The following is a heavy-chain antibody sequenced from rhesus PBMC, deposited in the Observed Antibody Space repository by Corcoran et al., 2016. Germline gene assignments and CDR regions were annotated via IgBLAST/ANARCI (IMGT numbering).Heavy chain of an antibody. D-gene: IGHD2-15*01. V-gene: IGHV4-143*01. CDR3: ARSEYGIKPLDV. J-gene: IGHJ5-2*02. Sequence: QVQLQESGPGLVKPSETLSLTCAVYGGSISDYYNWSWIRQPPGKGLEWIGQIYGGSGSTYYNPSLKSRVTVSKATSKNQFSLKLSSVTAADTAVYYCARSEYGIKPLDVWGRGVLVTVSS. CDR1: GGSISDYYN. CDR2: IYGGSGST.